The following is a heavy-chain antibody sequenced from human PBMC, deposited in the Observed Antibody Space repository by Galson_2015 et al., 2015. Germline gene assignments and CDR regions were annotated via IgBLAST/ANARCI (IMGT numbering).Heavy chain of an antibody. J-gene: IGHJ6*02. CDR2: MWSGGSHK. Sequence: SLRLSCAASGFTFSTYGFHWVRQAPGKGLEWVALMWSGGSHKYYADSVKGRFTISRDTSKNTLFLQMNSLRVEDTAVYYCARSVLPAANDYYYGMDVWGQGTTVTVSS. V-gene: IGHV3-33*01. D-gene: IGHD2-2*01. CDR3: ARSVLPAANDYYYGMDV. CDR1: GFTFSTYG.